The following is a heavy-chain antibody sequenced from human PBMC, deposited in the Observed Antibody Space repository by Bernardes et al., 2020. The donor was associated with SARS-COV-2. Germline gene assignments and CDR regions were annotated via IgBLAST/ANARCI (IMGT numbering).Heavy chain of an antibody. Sequence: SEPLSLTCAVYGGSFSGYYWSWIRQPPDKGLEWIGEINHSGSTNYNPSLKSRVTISVDRSKNQFSLKLTSVTAADTAVYYCARGQGEQQLVYFDSWGQGTLVTVSS. CDR1: GGSFSGYY. J-gene: IGHJ4*02. D-gene: IGHD6-13*01. CDR3: ARGQGEQQLVYFDS. CDR2: INHSGST. V-gene: IGHV4-34*01.